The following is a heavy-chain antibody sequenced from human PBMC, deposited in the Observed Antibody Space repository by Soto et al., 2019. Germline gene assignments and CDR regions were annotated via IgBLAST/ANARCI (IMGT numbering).Heavy chain of an antibody. Sequence: GSLRLSCAASGFTFSSYGMHWVRQAPGKGLEWVAVISYDGSNKYYADSVKGRFTISRDNSKNTLYLQMNSLRAEDTAVYYCASRIAVADSFDYWGQGTLVTVSS. D-gene: IGHD6-19*01. CDR3: ASRIAVADSFDY. CDR1: GFTFSSYG. V-gene: IGHV3-30*03. CDR2: ISYDGSNK. J-gene: IGHJ4*02.